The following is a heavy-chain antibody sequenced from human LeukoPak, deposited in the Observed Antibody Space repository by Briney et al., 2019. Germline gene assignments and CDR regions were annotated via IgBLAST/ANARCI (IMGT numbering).Heavy chain of an antibody. V-gene: IGHV4-30-2*01. CDR1: GGSISSGGYY. CDR2: IYHSGST. CDR3: ARDPSSSSDQYYFDY. Sequence: PSETLSLTCTVSGGSISSGGYYWSWIRQPPGKGLEWIGYIYHSGSTYYNPSLKSRVTISVDTSKNQFSLKLSSVTAADTAVYYCARDPSSSSDQYYFDYWGQGTLVTVSS. J-gene: IGHJ4*02. D-gene: IGHD6-6*01.